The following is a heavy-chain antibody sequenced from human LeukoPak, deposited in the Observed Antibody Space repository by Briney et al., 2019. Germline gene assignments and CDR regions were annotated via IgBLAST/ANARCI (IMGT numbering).Heavy chain of an antibody. CDR3: ARERKRITIFGVVTTDFDY. CDR1: GGSFSGYY. V-gene: IGHV4-34*01. Sequence: SETLSLTCAVYGGSFSGYYWSWIRQPPGKGLEWIGQINHSGSTNYNPSLKSRVTISVDTSKNQFSLKLSSVTAADTAVYYCARERKRITIFGVVTTDFDYWGQGTLVTVSS. D-gene: IGHD3-3*01. J-gene: IGHJ4*02. CDR2: INHSGST.